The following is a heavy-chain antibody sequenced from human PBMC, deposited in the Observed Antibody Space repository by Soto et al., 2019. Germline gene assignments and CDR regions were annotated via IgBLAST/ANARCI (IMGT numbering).Heavy chain of an antibody. CDR1: GFTFDYYW. V-gene: IGHV3-74*03. Sequence: EVQLVEAGGGSVQPGGSVRLSCAVSGFTFDYYWMHWVRQVPGQGLVLVSHGMNAGSRTTSAASVNVRFTISRDNAKNAIFLQMTSLRFDDTAVYFCARGDRRGFDLWGQGTMVTVSS. CDR2: GMNAGSRT. J-gene: IGHJ3*01. CDR3: ARGDRRGFDL.